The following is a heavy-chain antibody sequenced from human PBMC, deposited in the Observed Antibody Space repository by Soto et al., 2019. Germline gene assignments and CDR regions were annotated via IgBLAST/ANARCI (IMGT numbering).Heavy chain of an antibody. J-gene: IGHJ4*02. V-gene: IGHV4-34*01. Sequence: SETLSLTCAVYGGSFSGYYWSWIRQPPGKGLEWIGEINHSGSTNYNPSLKSRVTISVDTSKNQFSLKLSSVTAADTAVYYCARDGYGSGTTRLDYWGQGTLVTVSA. CDR3: ARDGYGSGTTRLDY. CDR1: GGSFSGYY. D-gene: IGHD3-10*01. CDR2: INHSGST.